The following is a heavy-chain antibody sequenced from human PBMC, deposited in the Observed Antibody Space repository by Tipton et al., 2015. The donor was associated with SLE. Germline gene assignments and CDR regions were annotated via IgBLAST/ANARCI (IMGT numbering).Heavy chain of an antibody. D-gene: IGHD3-16*01. CDR2: IYYSGTT. J-gene: IGHJ4*02. CDR1: GVSTDTGGYC. Sequence: TLSLTCTVSGVSTDTGGYCWNWIRQHPGKGLEWIGYIYYSGTTYYNPSLESRVSISIDTSSNQFSLKLSSVTAADTAVYFCARQTVWGRPIDFWGQGTLVTVST. V-gene: IGHV4-31*03. CDR3: ARQTVWGRPIDF.